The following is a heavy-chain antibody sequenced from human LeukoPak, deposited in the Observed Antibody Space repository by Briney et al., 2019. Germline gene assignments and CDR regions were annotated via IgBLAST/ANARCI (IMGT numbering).Heavy chain of an antibody. CDR2: ISSSGSTI. Sequence: GGSLRLSCAASGFTFSSYGMSWVRQAPGKGLEWVSYISSSGSTIYYADSVKGRFTISRDNAKNSLYLQMNSLRAEDTAVYSCARSAVGNYDYVWGSYSYYFDYWGQGTLVTVSS. D-gene: IGHD3-16*01. J-gene: IGHJ4*02. CDR1: GFTFSSYG. CDR3: ARSAVGNYDYVWGSYSYYFDY. V-gene: IGHV3-48*04.